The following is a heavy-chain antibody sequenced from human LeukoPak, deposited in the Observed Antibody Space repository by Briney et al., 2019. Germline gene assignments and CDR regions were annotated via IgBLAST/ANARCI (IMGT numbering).Heavy chain of an antibody. CDR3: AKLRRREYYYGPPRPANWYFDL. CDR1: GFTFSSYA. V-gene: IGHV3-23*01. J-gene: IGHJ2*01. CDR2: ISGSGGST. Sequence: PGGSLRLSCAASGFTFSSYAMSWVRQAPGKGLEWVSAISGSGGSTYYADSVKGRFTISRDNSKNTLYLQMNSLRAEDTAVYYCAKLRRREYYYGPPRPANWYFDLWGRGTLVTVSS. D-gene: IGHD3-10*01.